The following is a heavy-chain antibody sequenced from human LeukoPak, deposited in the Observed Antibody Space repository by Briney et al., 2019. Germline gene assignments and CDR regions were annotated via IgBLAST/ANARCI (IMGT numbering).Heavy chain of an antibody. D-gene: IGHD2-15*01. CDR1: GFTFSTHA. J-gene: IGHJ4*02. CDR2: ISGSGGST. V-gene: IGHV3-23*01. CDR3: AKGGNQRAGSCSGGSCYLFEH. Sequence: GGSLRLSCAASGFTFSTHAMSWVRQAPGEGLEWASGISGSGGSTYYADSVKGRFTISRDNSKNTLYLQMNSLRAEDTAVYYCAKGGNQRAGSCSGGSCYLFEHWGQGTLVTVSS.